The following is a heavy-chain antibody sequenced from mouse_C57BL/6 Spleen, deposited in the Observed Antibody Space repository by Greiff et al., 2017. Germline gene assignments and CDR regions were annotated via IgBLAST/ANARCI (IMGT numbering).Heavy chain of an antibody. CDR1: GYTFTSYG. CDR2: IDPRSGNT. Sequence: VQLQQSGAELARPGASVKLSCKASGYTFTSYGMSWVKQRPGQGLEWIGEIDPRSGNTYYNQKFKGKATLTADKSSSTAYMELRSLTSEDSAVYVGARVGVITTVVADYLDYWGQGTTVTVSS. D-gene: IGHD1-1*01. V-gene: IGHV1-81*01. J-gene: IGHJ2*01. CDR3: ARVGVITTVVADYLDY.